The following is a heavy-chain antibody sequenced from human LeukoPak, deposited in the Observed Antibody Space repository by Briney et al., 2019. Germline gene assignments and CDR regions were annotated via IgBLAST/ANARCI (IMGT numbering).Heavy chain of an antibody. J-gene: IGHJ4*02. V-gene: IGHV4-59*01. CDR1: GGSISSYY. Sequence: SGTLSLTCTVSGGSISSYYWSWIRQPPGKGLEWIGYIYYSGSTNYNPSLKSRVTISVDTSKNQFSLKLSSVTAADTAVYYCARHVGIAVAGPGDYWGQGTLVTVSS. D-gene: IGHD6-19*01. CDR2: IYYSGST. CDR3: ARHVGIAVAGPGDY.